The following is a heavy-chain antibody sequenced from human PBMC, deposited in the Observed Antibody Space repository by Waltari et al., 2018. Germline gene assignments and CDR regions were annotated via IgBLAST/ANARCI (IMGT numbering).Heavy chain of an antibody. J-gene: IGHJ6*03. CDR1: GFTVSSNY. CDR3: AMGRTYYYYYMDV. V-gene: IGHV3-53*01. Sequence: EVQLLESGGGLVQPGGSLRLSCAASGFTVSSNYMSWVRQAPGKGLEWVSVIYSGGSTYYADSVKGRFTISRDNSKNTLYLQMNSLRAEDTAVYYCAMGRTYYYYYMDVWGKGTTVTVSS. CDR2: IYSGGST.